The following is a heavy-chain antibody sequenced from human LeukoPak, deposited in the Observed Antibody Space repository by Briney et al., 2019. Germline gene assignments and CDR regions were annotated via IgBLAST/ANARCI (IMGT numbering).Heavy chain of an antibody. CDR1: GFTFTSYA. V-gene: IGHV3-23*01. Sequence: PGGSLRLSCAAFGFTFTSYAMSWVRQAPGKGLEWVSAISGGGLSTYYADSVKGRFTISRDNSKTTLFLQMNSLRAEDTAVYYCAKIDSSSLGPQGSWGQGTLVTVSS. J-gene: IGHJ5*02. CDR2: ISGGGLST. CDR3: AKIDSSSLGPQGS. D-gene: IGHD7-27*01.